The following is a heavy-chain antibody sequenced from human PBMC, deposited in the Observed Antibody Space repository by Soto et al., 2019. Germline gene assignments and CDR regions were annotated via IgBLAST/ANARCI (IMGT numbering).Heavy chain of an antibody. CDR1: GGSISSYY. Sequence: QVQLHESAPGLVKPSETLSLTCTVSGGSISSYYWSWIRQPPGKGLEWIGYIYYSGSAIYSPSLKSRITISVDASQNQFSLKLNSVTAADTAVYYCARGRSKTPSRGSYAFDSWGQGTLVTVSS. D-gene: IGHD3-16*01. J-gene: IGHJ4*02. CDR3: ARGRSKTPSRGSYAFDS. V-gene: IGHV4-59*01. CDR2: IYYSGSA.